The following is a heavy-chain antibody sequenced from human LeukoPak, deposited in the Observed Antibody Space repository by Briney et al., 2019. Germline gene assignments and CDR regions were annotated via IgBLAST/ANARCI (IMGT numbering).Heavy chain of an antibody. J-gene: IGHJ4*02. V-gene: IGHV4-61*02. CDR3: ARESKSYDGSGFYHDY. CDR1: GGSISSGGYS. Sequence: SETLSLTCAVSGGSISSGGYSWSWIRQPAGKGLEWIGRIYTSGSTDYNPSLRSRVTMSVDTSRNQFSLKLTSMTAADTAVYYCARESKSYDGSGFYHDYWGQGTLVAVSS. D-gene: IGHD3-22*01. CDR2: IYTSGST.